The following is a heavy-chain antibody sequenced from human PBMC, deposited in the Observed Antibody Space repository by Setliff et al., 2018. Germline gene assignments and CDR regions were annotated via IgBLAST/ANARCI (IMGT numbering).Heavy chain of an antibody. V-gene: IGHV4-61*09. CDR1: GGSTSSSSYY. D-gene: IGHD3-3*01. CDR2: IYTSGST. J-gene: IGHJ4*02. Sequence: SETLSLTCTVSGGSTSSSSYYWSWIRQPAGKGLEWIGHIYTSGSTNYNPSLKSRVTISVDTSKNQFSLKLSSVTAADTAVYYCARDKRQYDFWSGYYGSWGNYFDYWGQGTLVTVSS. CDR3: ARDKRQYDFWSGYYGSWGNYFDY.